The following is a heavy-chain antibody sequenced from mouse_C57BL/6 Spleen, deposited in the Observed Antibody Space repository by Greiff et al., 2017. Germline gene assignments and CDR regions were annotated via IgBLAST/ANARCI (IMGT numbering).Heavy chain of an antibody. D-gene: IGHD2-1*01. V-gene: IGHV1-82*01. CDR1: GYAFSSSW. J-gene: IGHJ1*03. CDR3: AGNSYWYCDV. Sequence: VQLQQSGPELVKPGASVKISCKASGYAFSSSWMNWVKQRPGKGLEWIGRIYPGDGDTNYNGKFKGKATLTAEKSSRTAYMQLSSLTSEDSAVYFCAGNSYWYCDVWCTGTTVTVAS. CDR2: IYPGDGDT.